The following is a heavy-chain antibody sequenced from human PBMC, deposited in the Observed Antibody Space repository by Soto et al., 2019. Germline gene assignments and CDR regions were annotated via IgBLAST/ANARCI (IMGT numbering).Heavy chain of an antibody. V-gene: IGHV4-59*02. CDR2: IYYSDSP. CDR1: VGPVTSAY. D-gene: IGHD3-22*01. Sequence: QVQLQESGPGLVKPSETLSLTCTVSVGPVTSAYWHWIRQPPGKGLEWIGHIYYSDSPSYNPSLKSRVTISVDTFNNHFSLRLTSVTAADTAVYYCARDVPYDASGIWGQGTLVTVS. CDR3: ARDVPYDASGI. J-gene: IGHJ4*02.